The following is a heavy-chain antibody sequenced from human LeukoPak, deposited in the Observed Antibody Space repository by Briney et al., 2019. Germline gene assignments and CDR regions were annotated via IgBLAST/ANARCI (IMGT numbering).Heavy chain of an antibody. V-gene: IGHV3-7*05. D-gene: IGHD2-21*02. CDR2: IKHDGSEK. CDR1: GFTFSTYW. J-gene: IGHJ4*02. CDR3: ARAIVVVTAIPEFYFDY. Sequence: GGSLRLSCAASGFTFSTYWVSWVRQAPGKGLEWVANIKHDGSEKSYVDSVKGRFTISRDNAKNSLYLQMNTLRAEDTAVYYCARAIVVVTAIPEFYFDYWGQGTLVTVSS.